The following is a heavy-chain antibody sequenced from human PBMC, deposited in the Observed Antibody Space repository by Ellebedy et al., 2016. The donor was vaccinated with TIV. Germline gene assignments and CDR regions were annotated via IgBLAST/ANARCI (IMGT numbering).Heavy chain of an antibody. V-gene: IGHV5-51*01. CDR2: IYPGDSDT. J-gene: IGHJ4*02. D-gene: IGHD1-26*01. CDR3: ARVRGAGGNYYLFPDY. CDR1: GYSFPTYW. Sequence: PGGSLRLSCKGSGYSFPTYWIGWVRQMPGKGLEWMGIIYPGDSDTRYSPSFQGQVTISADKSISTAYLQWSSLKASDTAMYYCARVRGAGGNYYLFPDYWGQGTLVTVSS.